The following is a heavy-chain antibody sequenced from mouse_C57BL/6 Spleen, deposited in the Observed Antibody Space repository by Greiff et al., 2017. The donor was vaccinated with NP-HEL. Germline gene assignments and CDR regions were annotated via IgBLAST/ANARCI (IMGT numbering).Heavy chain of an antibody. CDR2: INPNNGGT. CDR1: GYTFTDYN. CDR3: ARSRTYYSKEGYFDV. V-gene: IGHV1-18*01. D-gene: IGHD2-5*01. J-gene: IGHJ1*03. Sequence: EVQLQQSGPELVKPGASVKIPCKASGYTFTDYNMDWVKQSHGKSLEWIGDINPNNGGTIYNQKFKGKATLTVDKSSSTAYMELRSLTSEDTAVYYCARSRTYYSKEGYFDVWGTGTTVTVSS.